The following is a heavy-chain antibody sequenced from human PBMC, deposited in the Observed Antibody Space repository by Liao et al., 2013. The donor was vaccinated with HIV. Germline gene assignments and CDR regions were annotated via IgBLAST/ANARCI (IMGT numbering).Heavy chain of an antibody. CDR2: IYSSGST. D-gene: IGHD3-10*01. CDR3: AREATKWFGDREHYYYYVDV. J-gene: IGHJ6*03. CDR1: GGSISSHY. Sequence: QVQVQESGPGLAKPSETLSLTCTVSGGSISSHYWSWIRQPAGKGLEWIGRIYSSGSTNYNPSLKSRVTMSVDTSKNQFSLKVSSVTAADTAVYYCAREATKWFGDREHYYYYVDVWGKGTTVTVSS. V-gene: IGHV4-4*07.